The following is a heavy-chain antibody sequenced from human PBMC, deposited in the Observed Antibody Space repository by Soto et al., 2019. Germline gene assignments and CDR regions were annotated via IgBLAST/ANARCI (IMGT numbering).Heavy chain of an antibody. J-gene: IGHJ4*02. CDR1: GASIASDHW. CDR2: VRHTGST. CDR3: TRRPYRSTSSGIDY. D-gene: IGHD3-22*01. V-gene: IGHV4-4*02. Sequence: QVQLQESGPGLMKPSETLSLTCAVSGASIASDHWWTWIRQPPGKGLEWIAEVRHTGSTEYSPSLRSRVTISVDKSKNQISLKVSSVTAADTVVYYCTRRPYRSTSSGIDYWGQGTLVTVSS.